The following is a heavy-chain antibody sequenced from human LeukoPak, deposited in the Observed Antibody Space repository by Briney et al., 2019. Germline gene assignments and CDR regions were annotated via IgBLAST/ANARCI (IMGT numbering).Heavy chain of an antibody. D-gene: IGHD3-3*01. J-gene: IGHJ4*02. CDR1: GYTFTGYN. CDR3: AGGQYYDFWSGYYYSPHFDY. Sequence: ASVKVSCKASGYTFTGYNIHWVRQAPGQGLEWMGWINPNSGGTNYAQKFQGRVTMTRDTSISTAYMELNRLRSDDTAVYYCAGGQYYDFWSGYYYSPHFDYWGQGTLVTVSS. V-gene: IGHV1-2*02. CDR2: INPNSGGT.